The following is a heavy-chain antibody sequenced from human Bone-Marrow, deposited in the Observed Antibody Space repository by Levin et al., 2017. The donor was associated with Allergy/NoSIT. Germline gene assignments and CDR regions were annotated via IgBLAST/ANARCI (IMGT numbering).Heavy chain of an antibody. CDR2: ISSRSRAI. D-gene: IGHD1-26*01. Sequence: GGSLRLSCAASGFYGSSFREYNMNWVRQAPGKGLEWVAFISSRSRAIYYADSVRGRLTISRDDDKNSLYLQMNSLTAGDTAVEYCARDLGVGALTVYGLDVWGQGTTVTVSS. J-gene: IGHJ6*02. CDR1: GFYGSSFREYN. V-gene: IGHV3-48*04. CDR3: ARDLGVGALTVYGLDV.